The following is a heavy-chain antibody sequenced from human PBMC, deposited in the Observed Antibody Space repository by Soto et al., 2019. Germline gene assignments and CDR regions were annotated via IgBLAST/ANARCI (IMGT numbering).Heavy chain of an antibody. J-gene: IGHJ6*02. CDR2: ISAYNGNT. CDR3: ARTGLGSAYYKNGMDV. V-gene: IGHV1-18*01. Sequence: ASVKVSCKASGYPFTTYGITWVRQAPGQGLEWMGWISAYNGNTDYTQKVQGRVTMTRDKSTGTAYMELRNLRSDNTAYYYCARTGLGSAYYKNGMDVWGQGTTVTVSS. CDR1: GYPFTTYG.